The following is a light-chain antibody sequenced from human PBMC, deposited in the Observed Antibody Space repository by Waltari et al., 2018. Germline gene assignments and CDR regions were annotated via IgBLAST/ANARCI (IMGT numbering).Light chain of an antibody. CDR2: GAT. V-gene: IGKV1-27*01. CDR3: QRYNSPPWA. Sequence: DIQMTQSPSSLSASVGDTVTITCRATPGVTDYLAWFQQKPGGIPRVLIYGATNLQSGVPARFSGSGFGTHFTLTISSLQPEDVATYYGQRYNSPPWAFGQGTKVEIK. CDR1: PGVTDY. J-gene: IGKJ1*01.